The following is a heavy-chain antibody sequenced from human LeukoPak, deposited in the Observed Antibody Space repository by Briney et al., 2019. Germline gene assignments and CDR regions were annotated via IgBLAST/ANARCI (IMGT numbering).Heavy chain of an antibody. Sequence: SETLSLTCSVSGDSINTYYGSWIRQSAGKGLEWIGRIHTSGSTNYNPSLKSRVTMSVDTSKNQFSLKVSSVSAADTGVYYCARAPEFSSGWLLDCWGQGSLVTVSS. D-gene: IGHD6-19*01. CDR1: GDSINTYY. J-gene: IGHJ4*02. V-gene: IGHV4-4*07. CDR2: IHTSGST. CDR3: ARAPEFSSGWLLDC.